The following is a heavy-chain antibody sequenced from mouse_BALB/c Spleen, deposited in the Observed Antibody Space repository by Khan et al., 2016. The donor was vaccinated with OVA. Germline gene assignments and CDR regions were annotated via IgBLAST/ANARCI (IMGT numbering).Heavy chain of an antibody. CDR3: ARGGYSVFAY. V-gene: IGHV1-77*01. Sequence: QVQLQQSVPELVNPGASLTVSCKASGYTFTDYIIGWVKQSTRQGLEWIGDIFPGSGTPYYNEKFKDKATLTADTSSNPAYMQLSSLTSEDSAVYFRARGGYSVFAYWGQGTLVTVSA. CDR1: GYTFTDYI. J-gene: IGHJ3*01. CDR2: IFPGSGTP. D-gene: IGHD1-1*01.